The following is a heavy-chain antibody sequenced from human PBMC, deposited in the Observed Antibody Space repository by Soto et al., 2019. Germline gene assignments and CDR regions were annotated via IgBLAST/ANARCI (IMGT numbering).Heavy chain of an antibody. CDR2: ISAYNGNT. J-gene: IGHJ4*02. V-gene: IGHV1-18*01. Sequence: QVQLVQSGAEVKKPGASVKVSCKASGYTFTSYGITWVRQAPGQGLEWMGWISAYNGNTNYAQKLQGRVNMTNYTTTSTAYMELRSLRSDDTAVYYCAKTDSRPQDFDYWGQGTLVTVSS. CDR1: GYTFTSYG. D-gene: IGHD6-13*01. CDR3: AKTDSRPQDFDY.